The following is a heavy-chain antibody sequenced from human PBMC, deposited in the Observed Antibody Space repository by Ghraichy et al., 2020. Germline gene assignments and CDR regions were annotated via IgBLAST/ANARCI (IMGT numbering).Heavy chain of an antibody. CDR3: TRCRLTGYYYSDY. CDR1: GFTFGDYA. CDR2: IRSKSNGGTT. Sequence: GGSLRLSCTTSGFTFGDYAMSWFRQAPGKGLEWVGFIRSKSNGGTTEYAASVKGRFTISRDDSRGLASLQMNSLETEDTAVYYCTRCRLTGYYYSDYWGQGTLVTVSS. V-gene: IGHV3-49*03. J-gene: IGHJ4*02. D-gene: IGHD3-9*01.